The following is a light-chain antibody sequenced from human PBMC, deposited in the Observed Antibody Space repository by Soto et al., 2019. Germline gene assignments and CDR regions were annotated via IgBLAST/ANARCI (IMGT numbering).Light chain of an antibody. J-gene: IGKJ1*01. CDR3: QQYNSYSPLT. CDR2: DAS. V-gene: IGKV1-5*01. Sequence: DIQMTESPSTLSASVGDRVIITCRASQSISSWLAWYQQKPGKAPKLLIYDASSLESGVPSRFSGSGSGTEFTSTISILQPDDFATFYCQQYNSYSPLTFGQGTKVEIK. CDR1: QSISSW.